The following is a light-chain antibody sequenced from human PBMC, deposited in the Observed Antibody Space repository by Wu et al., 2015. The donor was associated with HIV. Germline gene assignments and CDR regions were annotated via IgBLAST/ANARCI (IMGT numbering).Light chain of an antibody. Sequence: DIQLTQSPSFLSASVGDRVTITCRASQGISNFLAWYQQRPGKAPKLLIYGASTLQTGVPSRFSGSGSETEFTLTISSLQPEDFATYSCQQLNSFPLTFGGGTKVEIK. CDR2: GAS. J-gene: IGKJ4*01. CDR1: QGISNF. CDR3: QQLNSFPLT. V-gene: IGKV1-9*01.